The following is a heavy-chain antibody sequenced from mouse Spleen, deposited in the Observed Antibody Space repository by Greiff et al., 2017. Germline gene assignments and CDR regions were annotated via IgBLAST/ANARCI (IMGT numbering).Heavy chain of an antibody. D-gene: IGHD2-1*01. V-gene: IGHV1-18*01. CDR1: GYTFTDYN. CDR2: INPNNGGT. CDR3: ARRAEGNYVYWYFDV. J-gene: IGHJ1*01. Sequence: EVQLQQSGPELVKPGASVKIPCKASGYTFTDYNMDWVKQSHGKSLEWIGDINPNNGGTIYNQKFKGKATLTVDKSSSTAYMELRSLTSEDTAVYYCARRAEGNYVYWYFDVWGAGTTVTVSS.